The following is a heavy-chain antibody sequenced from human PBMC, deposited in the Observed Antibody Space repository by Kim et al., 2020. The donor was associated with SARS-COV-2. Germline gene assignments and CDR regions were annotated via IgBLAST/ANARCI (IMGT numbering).Heavy chain of an antibody. CDR2: INHSGST. CDR1: GGSFSGYY. V-gene: IGHV4-34*01. J-gene: IGHJ4*02. D-gene: IGHD2-15*01. CDR3: ARAPLVVVAATQSYFDY. Sequence: SETLSLTCAVYGGSFSGYYWSWIRQPPGKGLEWIGEINHSGSTNYNPSLKSRVTISVDTSKNQFSLKLSSVTAADTAVYYCARAPLVVVAATQSYFDYWGPGTLVTVSS.